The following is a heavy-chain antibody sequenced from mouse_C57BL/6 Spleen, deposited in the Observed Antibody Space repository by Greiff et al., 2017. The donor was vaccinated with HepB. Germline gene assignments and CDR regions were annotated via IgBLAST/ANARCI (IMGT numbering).Heavy chain of an antibody. CDR3: ARYYDGCYGFAY. V-gene: IGHV1-82*01. CDR2: ICPGDGDT. CDR1: GYAFSSSW. D-gene: IGHD2-3*01. J-gene: IGHJ3*01. Sequence: VQLQQSGPELVKPGASVKISCKASGYAFSSSWMNWVKQRPGKGLEWIGRICPGDGDTNYNGMLKGKATLSEDKSFSTVYMQLSRLTSEESADYFCARYYDGCYGFAYWGQGTRVTVSA.